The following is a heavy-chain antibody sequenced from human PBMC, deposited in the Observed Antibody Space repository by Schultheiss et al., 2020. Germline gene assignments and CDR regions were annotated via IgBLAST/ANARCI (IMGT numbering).Heavy chain of an antibody. CDR3: ARVLSGLWNWFDP. CDR1: GGTFSSYA. V-gene: IGHV1-69*06. J-gene: IGHJ5*02. CDR2: IIPIFGTA. D-gene: IGHD2-21*01. Sequence: SVKVSFKASGGTFSSYAISWVRQAPGQGLEWMGGIIPIFGTANYAQKFQGRVTITADKSTSTAYMELSSLRSEDTAVYYCARVLSGLWNWFDPWGQGTLVTVSS.